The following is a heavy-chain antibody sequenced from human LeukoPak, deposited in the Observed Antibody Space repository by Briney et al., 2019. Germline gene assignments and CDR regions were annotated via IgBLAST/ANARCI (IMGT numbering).Heavy chain of an antibody. Sequence: SETLSLTCTVSGASITMNTYTWGWIRQSPGKGLKFIGCLHYNGNTYYNPSLQSRVTISVDTSKNQFSLKLSSVTAADTAVYYCARRVVVPDAFDIWGQGTMVTVSS. CDR1: GASITMNTYT. V-gene: IGHV4-39*01. CDR3: ARRVVVPDAFDI. CDR2: LHYNGNT. D-gene: IGHD3-22*01. J-gene: IGHJ3*02.